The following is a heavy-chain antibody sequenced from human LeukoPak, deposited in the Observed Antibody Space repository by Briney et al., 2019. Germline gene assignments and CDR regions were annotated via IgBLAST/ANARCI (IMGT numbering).Heavy chain of an antibody. J-gene: IGHJ4*02. Sequence: GRSLRLPCAASGFTFSSYAMHWVRQAPGKGLEWVAVISYDGSNKYYADSVKGRFTISRDNSKNTLYLKMNSLRAEDTAVYYCATLSSYYDILTGYDYWGQGTLVTVSS. CDR1: GFTFSSYA. V-gene: IGHV3-30-3*01. D-gene: IGHD3-9*01. CDR2: ISYDGSNK. CDR3: ATLSSYYDILTGYDY.